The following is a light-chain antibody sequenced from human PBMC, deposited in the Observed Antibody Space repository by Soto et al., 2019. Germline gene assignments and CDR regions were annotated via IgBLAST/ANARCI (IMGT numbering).Light chain of an antibody. Sequence: QSALTQPASLSGSPGQSITISCTGTSSDVGGYNYVSWYQQHPGKAPKLMIYDVSNRPSGVSNRCSGSKSGNTASLTISGLQAEDEADYYCSSYRASSTTHDVFGTGTKLTVL. V-gene: IGLV2-14*03. J-gene: IGLJ1*01. CDR3: SSYRASSTTHDV. CDR2: DVS. CDR1: SSDVGGYNY.